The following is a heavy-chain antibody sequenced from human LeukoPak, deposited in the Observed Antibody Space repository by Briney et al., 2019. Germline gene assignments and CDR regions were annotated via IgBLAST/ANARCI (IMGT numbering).Heavy chain of an antibody. CDR2: SYYSGST. J-gene: IGHJ6*03. CDR1: GGSISSYY. Sequence: SETLSLTCTVSGGSISSYYWSWIRQPPGKGLEWIGYSYYSGSTNYNPSLKSRVTISVDTSKNQFSLKLSSVTAADTAVYYCARHGGYCSSTSCPTEDYYYYMDVWGKGTTVTISS. V-gene: IGHV4-59*08. D-gene: IGHD2-2*03. CDR3: ARHGGYCSSTSCPTEDYYYYMDV.